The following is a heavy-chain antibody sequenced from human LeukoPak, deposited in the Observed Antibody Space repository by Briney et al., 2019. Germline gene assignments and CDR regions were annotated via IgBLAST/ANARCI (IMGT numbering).Heavy chain of an antibody. J-gene: IGHJ4*02. V-gene: IGHV4-59*12. Sequence: SETLSLTCTVSDDSISSYYWSWLRQPPGKGLEWVGYISYSGNTKYNPSLKSRVTISVDTSKNQVSLKLSSVTAADTAVYYCARDLRGSSGYDYFDYWGQGTLVTVSS. CDR1: DDSISSYY. D-gene: IGHD5-12*01. CDR2: ISYSGNT. CDR3: ARDLRGSSGYDYFDY.